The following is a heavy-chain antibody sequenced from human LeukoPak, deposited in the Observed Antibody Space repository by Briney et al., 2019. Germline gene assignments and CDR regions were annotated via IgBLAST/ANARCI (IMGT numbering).Heavy chain of an antibody. CDR2: IYYSGST. D-gene: IGHD6-13*01. V-gene: IGHV4-59*01. J-gene: IGHJ4*02. CDR1: GGSISSYY. CDR3: ARLEGAAGYYFDY. Sequence: PSETLSLTCTVSGGSISSYYWSWIRQPPGRGLEWIGYIYYSGSTNYNPSLKSRVTISVDTSKNQFSLKLSSVTAADTAVYYCARLEGAAGYYFDYWGQGTLVTVSS.